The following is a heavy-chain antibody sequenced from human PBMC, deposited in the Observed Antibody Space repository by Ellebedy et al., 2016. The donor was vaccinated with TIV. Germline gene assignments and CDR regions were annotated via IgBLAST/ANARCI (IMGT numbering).Heavy chain of an antibody. Sequence: SETLSLTCFVSGGSMSSYSYYWGWIRQPPGKGLEWIGSIYYSGSTYYNPSLKSRVTISVDTSRKQFSLKLSSVTAADTAVYYCARDATSYYYGSGSGLDYWGQGTLVTVSA. CDR2: IYYSGST. CDR1: GGSMSSYSYY. D-gene: IGHD3-10*01. CDR3: ARDATSYYYGSGSGLDY. J-gene: IGHJ4*02. V-gene: IGHV4-39*02.